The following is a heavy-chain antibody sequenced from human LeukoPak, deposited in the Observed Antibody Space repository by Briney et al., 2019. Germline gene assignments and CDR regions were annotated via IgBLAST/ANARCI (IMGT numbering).Heavy chain of an antibody. CDR2: IYYSGST. V-gene: IGHV4-30-4*01. CDR3: ARERYYYDSSGYYPLHYYGMDV. CDR1: GGSISSGDYY. D-gene: IGHD3-22*01. Sequence: SQTLSLTCTVSGGSISSGDYYWSWIRQPPGKGLEWIGYIYYSGSTYYNPSLKSRVTISVDTSKNQFSLKLSSVTVADTAVCYCARERYYYDSSGYYPLHYYGMDVWGQGTTVTVSS. J-gene: IGHJ6*02.